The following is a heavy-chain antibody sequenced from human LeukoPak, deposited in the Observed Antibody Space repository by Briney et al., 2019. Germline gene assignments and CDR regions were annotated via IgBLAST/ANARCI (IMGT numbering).Heavy chain of an antibody. CDR2: IYYSGST. CDR1: GGSISSSSYY. Sequence: PSETLSLTCTVSGGSISSSSYYWGWIRQPPGKGLEWIGSIYYSGSTYYNPSLKSRVTISVDTSKNQFSLKLSSVTAADTAVYYCASRPIVVVPAASRRNFQHWGQGTLVTVSS. D-gene: IGHD2-2*01. J-gene: IGHJ1*01. CDR3: ASRPIVVVPAASRRNFQH. V-gene: IGHV4-39*07.